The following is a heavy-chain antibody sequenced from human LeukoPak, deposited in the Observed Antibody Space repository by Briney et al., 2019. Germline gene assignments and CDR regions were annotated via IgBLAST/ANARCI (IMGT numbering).Heavy chain of an antibody. Sequence: SETLSLTCAVFGGSFSGYYRSWIRQPPGKGLEWIGEINHSGSINYNSSLTSQVTISVDTSKNQFSLKLSSVTAADTAVYYCAGRMGRRFGERYYYYHYIDVWGKGTTVTISS. CDR1: GGSFSGYY. D-gene: IGHD3-10*01. J-gene: IGHJ6*03. V-gene: IGHV4-34*01. CDR3: AGRMGRRFGERYYYYHYIDV. CDR2: INHSGSI.